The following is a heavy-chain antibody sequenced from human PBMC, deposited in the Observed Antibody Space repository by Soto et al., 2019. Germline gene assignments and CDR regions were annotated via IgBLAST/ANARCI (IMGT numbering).Heavy chain of an antibody. V-gene: IGHV3-33*01. D-gene: IGHD3-16*01. CDR2: IWYDGSNK. J-gene: IGHJ4*02. Sequence: QVQLVESGGGVVQPGRSLRLSCAASGFTFSSYGMHWVRQAPGKGLEWVAVIWYDGSNKYYADSVKGRFTISRDNSKNTLFLLMDSLRAEDTAVYYCARAPSFPFHYGHAGRRSFDYWGQGTLVTVSS. CDR1: GFTFSSYG. CDR3: ARAPSFPFHYGHAGRRSFDY.